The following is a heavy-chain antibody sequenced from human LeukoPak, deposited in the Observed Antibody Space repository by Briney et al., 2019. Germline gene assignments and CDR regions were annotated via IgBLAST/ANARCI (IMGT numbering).Heavy chain of an antibody. D-gene: IGHD1-1*01. V-gene: IGHV3-7*01. J-gene: IGHJ6*02. Sequence: GGSLRLSCAASGFTFSSYWVSWVRQAPGKGLEWVANIKQDGSEKYYVDSVKGRFTISRDNAKNSLYLQMNSLRAEDTAVYYCASPNWNGPYYYYGMDVWGQGTTVTVSS. CDR1: GFTFSSYW. CDR3: ASPNWNGPYYYYGMDV. CDR2: IKQDGSEK.